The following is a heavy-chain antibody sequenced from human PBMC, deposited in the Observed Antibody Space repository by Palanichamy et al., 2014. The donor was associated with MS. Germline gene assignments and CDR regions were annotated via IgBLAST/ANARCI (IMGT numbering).Heavy chain of an antibody. V-gene: IGHV3-49*04. CDR1: GFTFGDYT. CDR3: TSQYCTTSCYYYFDS. J-gene: IGHJ4*02. Sequence: EVQLVEVVGEGLVQPGRSLRLSCTGSGFTFGDYTMNWVRQAPGKGLEWVGFIRSTYYGGTTEYAASVKGRFIISREDSKSIAYLQINSLKTEDTAVYFCTSQYCTTSCYYYFDSWGQGTLVTVSS. D-gene: IGHD2-2*01. CDR2: IRSTYYGGTT.